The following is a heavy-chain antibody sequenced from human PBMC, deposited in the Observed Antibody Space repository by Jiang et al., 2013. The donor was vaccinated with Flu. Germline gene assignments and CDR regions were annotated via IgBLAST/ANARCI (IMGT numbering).Heavy chain of an antibody. V-gene: IGHV7-4-1*02. J-gene: IGHJ4*02. CDR1: GYTLTTYA. CDR2: INTNTGNP. Sequence: QSGSELKKPGGLSEGSCKASGYTLTTYAMNWVRQAPGQGLEWMGWINTNTGNPTYAQGFTGQFVFSLDTSVSTAYLQISSLKAEDTAVYYCARGGRAGSSGWYDYFEYWGQGSLVTVSS. D-gene: IGHD6-19*01. CDR3: ARGGRAGSSGWYDYFEY.